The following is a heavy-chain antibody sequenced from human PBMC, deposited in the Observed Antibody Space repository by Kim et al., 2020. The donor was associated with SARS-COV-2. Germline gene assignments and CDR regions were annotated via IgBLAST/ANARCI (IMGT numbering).Heavy chain of an antibody. D-gene: IGHD3-10*01. CDR2: IYHSGST. V-gene: IGHV4-4*02. Sequence: SETLSLTCAVSGGSISSSNWWSWVRQPPGKGLEWIGGIYHSGSTNYNPSLKSRATISVDKSKNQFSLKLSSVTAADTAVYYCARESKYYYGSGSYYKWGQGTLVTVSS. CDR3: ARESKYYYGSGSYYK. J-gene: IGHJ4*02. CDR1: GGSISSSNW.